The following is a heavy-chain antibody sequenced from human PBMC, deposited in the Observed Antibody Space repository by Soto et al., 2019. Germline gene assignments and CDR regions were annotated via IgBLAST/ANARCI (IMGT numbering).Heavy chain of an antibody. J-gene: IGHJ3*02. CDR1: GFICSSYD. CDR3: AKAAATSGGAFEI. D-gene: IGHD2-15*01. CDR2: ILVGGST. V-gene: IGHV3-23*01. Sequence: GGSLRLSCAVSGFICSSYDMSWVRQAPGKGLEWVSTILVGGSTHYEDSVKGRFTISRDTSKNTVYLQMNSLTAGDTAFYYCAKAAATSGGAFEIYGQGTMVTVS.